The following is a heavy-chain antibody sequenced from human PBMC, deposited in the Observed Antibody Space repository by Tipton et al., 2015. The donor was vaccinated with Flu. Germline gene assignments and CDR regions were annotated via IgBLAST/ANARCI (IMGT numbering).Heavy chain of an antibody. CDR1: GFTFSNYG. CDR2: IRYDGSKQ. V-gene: IGHV3-30*02. Sequence: SLRLSCAAFGFTFSNYGMFWVRQAPGKGLEWVSFIRYDGSKQYYTDSVQGRFTISKDNSKSTLYLQMNSLRAEDTAVYYCAGGGRDYRLFDYWGQGTLVTVSS. J-gene: IGHJ4*02. D-gene: IGHD4-11*01. CDR3: AGGGRDYRLFDY.